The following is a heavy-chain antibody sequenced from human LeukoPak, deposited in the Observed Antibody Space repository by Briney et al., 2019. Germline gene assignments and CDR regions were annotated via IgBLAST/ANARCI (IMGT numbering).Heavy chain of an antibody. V-gene: IGHV4-34*01. Sequence: SETLSLTCAVSGGSFSGYYWSWIRQPPGKGLEWIGEINHGRSTNYNPSLKSRVTISVDTSKNQFSLKLSSVTAADTAVYYCARHVSAYSSGLPYYMDVWGKGTTVTVSS. D-gene: IGHD6-19*01. CDR3: ARHVSAYSSGLPYYMDV. J-gene: IGHJ6*03. CDR1: GGSFSGYY. CDR2: INHGRST.